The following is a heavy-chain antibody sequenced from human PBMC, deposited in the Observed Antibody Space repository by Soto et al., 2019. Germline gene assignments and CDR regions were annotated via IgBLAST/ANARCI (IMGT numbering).Heavy chain of an antibody. CDR1: GDSVSSNSAA. CDR2: TYYRSKWYN. J-gene: IGHJ6*02. Sequence: SPTLSLTCAISGDSVSSNSAAWNWIRQSPSRGLEWLGRTYYRSKWYNDYAVSVKSRITINPDTSKNQFSLQLNSVTPEDTAVYYCARERVGIAAAGMNYYYGMDVWGQGTTVTVSS. D-gene: IGHD6-13*01. V-gene: IGHV6-1*01. CDR3: ARERVGIAAAGMNYYYGMDV.